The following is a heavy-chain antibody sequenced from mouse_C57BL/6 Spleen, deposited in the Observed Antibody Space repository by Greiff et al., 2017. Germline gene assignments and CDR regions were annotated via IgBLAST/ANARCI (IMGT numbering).Heavy chain of an antibody. J-gene: IGHJ1*03. CDR2: SRNKANAYTT. D-gene: IGHD1-1*01. CDR3: ARDAYGSSSSDGCFDF. V-gene: IGHV7-1*01. Sequence: EVKLMESGGGLVQSGRSLRLSCATSGFTFSDFYMEWVRQAPGKGLEWIAESRNKANAYTTEYSASVKGRFIVSRDTSHSILDLQMNALIAEDTAIYYCARDAYGSSSSDGCFDFWGTGTTVTVSS. CDR1: GFTFSDFY.